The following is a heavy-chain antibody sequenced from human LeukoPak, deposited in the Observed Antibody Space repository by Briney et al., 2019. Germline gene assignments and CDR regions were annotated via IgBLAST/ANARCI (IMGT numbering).Heavy chain of an antibody. D-gene: IGHD2-2*01. CDR2: IKQDGSEK. J-gene: IGHJ6*02. CDR1: GFTFSSYW. CDR3: ARWDRDIVVVPAAYGMDA. Sequence: GGSLRLSCAASGFTFSSYWMSWVRQAPGKGLEWVANIKQDGSEKYYVDSVKGRFTISRDNAKNSLYLQMNSLRAEDTAVYYCARWDRDIVVVPAAYGMDAWGQGTTVTVSS. V-gene: IGHV3-7*01.